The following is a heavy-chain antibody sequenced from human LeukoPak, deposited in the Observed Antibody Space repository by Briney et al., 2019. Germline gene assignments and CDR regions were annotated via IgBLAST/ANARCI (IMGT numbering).Heavy chain of an antibody. V-gene: IGHV4-34*01. CDR1: GGSFSGYC. J-gene: IGHJ5*02. CDR2: INHSGST. CDR3: ARRGGRRGYSSQRVPIANWFDP. D-gene: IGHD5-12*01. Sequence: SETLSLTCAVYGGSFSGYCWSWIRQPPGKGLEWIGEINHSGSTNYNPSLKSRVTISVDTSKNQFSLKLSSVTAADTAVYYCARRGGRRGYSSQRVPIANWFDPWGQGTLVTVSS.